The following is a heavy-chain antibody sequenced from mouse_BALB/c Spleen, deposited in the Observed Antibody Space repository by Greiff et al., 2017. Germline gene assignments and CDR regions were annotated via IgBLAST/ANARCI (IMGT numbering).Heavy chain of an antibody. CDR3: ARNDGNYEGDAMDY. D-gene: IGHD2-1*01. J-gene: IGHJ4*01. Sequence: VKLVESGPGLVQPSQSLSITCTVSGFSLTSYGVHWVRQSPGKGLEWLGVIWSGGSTDYNAAFISRLSISKDNSKSQVFFKMNSLQANDTAIYYCARNDGNYEGDAMDYWGQGTSVTVSS. CDR1: GFSLTSYG. V-gene: IGHV2-2*02. CDR2: IWSGGST.